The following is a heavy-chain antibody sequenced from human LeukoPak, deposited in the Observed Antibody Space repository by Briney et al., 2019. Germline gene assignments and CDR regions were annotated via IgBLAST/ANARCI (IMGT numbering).Heavy chain of an antibody. V-gene: IGHV4-39*01. D-gene: IGHD6-13*01. CDR2: IYYSGST. CDR1: GGSISSSRYY. J-gene: IGHJ6*02. CDR3: ARGRQQLVRTQYYYYGMDV. Sequence: SETLSLTCTVSGGSISSSRYYWGWIRRPPGKGLEWIGSIYYSGSTYYNPSLKSRVTISVDTSKNQFSLKLSSVTAADTAVYYCARGRQQLVRTQYYYYGMDVWGQGTTVTVSS.